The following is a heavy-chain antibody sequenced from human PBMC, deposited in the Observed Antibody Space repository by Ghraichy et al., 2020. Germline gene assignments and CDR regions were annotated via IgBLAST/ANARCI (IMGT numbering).Heavy chain of an antibody. V-gene: IGHV3-21*01. D-gene: IGHD3-3*01. CDR2: ISSSSSYI. J-gene: IGHJ5*02. CDR3: ARDRAPYPIFTHRRWFDP. Sequence: GGSLRLSCAASGFTFSSYSMNWVRQAPGKGLEWVSSISSSSSYIYYADSVKGRFTISRDNAKNSLYLQMNSLRAEDTAVYYCARDRAPYPIFTHRRWFDPWGQGTLVTVSS. CDR1: GFTFSSYS.